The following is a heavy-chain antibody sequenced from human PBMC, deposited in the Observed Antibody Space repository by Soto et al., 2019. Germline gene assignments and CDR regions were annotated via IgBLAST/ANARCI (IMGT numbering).Heavy chain of an antibody. Sequence: QLQLQESGSGLVKPSQTLSLTCAVSGGSISSGGYSWSWIRQPPGKGLEWIGYIYHSGSTYYNPSLKSRVTISVDRSKNQFSLKLSSVTAADTAVYYCARGEYGSGSWKNWFDPWGQGTLVTVSS. V-gene: IGHV4-30-2*01. CDR1: GGSISSGGYS. J-gene: IGHJ5*02. CDR3: ARGEYGSGSWKNWFDP. D-gene: IGHD3-10*01. CDR2: IYHSGST.